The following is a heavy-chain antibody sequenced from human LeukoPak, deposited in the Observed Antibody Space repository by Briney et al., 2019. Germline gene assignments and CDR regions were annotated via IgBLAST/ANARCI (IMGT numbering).Heavy chain of an antibody. Sequence: SETLSLTCTVSGGSISSYYWSWIRQPPGKGLEWIGYIYYSGSTNYNPSLKSRVTISVDTSKNQFSLKLSSATAADTAVYYCARSFVDSSGYYDDYWGQGTLVTVSS. D-gene: IGHD3-22*01. CDR3: ARSFVDSSGYYDDY. J-gene: IGHJ4*02. CDR2: IYYSGST. V-gene: IGHV4-59*01. CDR1: GGSISSYY.